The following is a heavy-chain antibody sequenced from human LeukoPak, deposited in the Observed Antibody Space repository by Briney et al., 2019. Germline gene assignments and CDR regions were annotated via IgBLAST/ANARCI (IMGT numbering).Heavy chain of an antibody. Sequence: SVKVSCKASGGTFSSYAISWVRQAPGQGLEWMGGIIPIFGTANYAQKFQGRVTITTDESTSTAYMELSSLRSEDTAVYYCAREGGRPLKLLWFGESRNGNWFDPWGQGTLVTVSS. V-gene: IGHV1-69*05. D-gene: IGHD3-10*01. J-gene: IGHJ5*02. CDR2: IIPIFGTA. CDR3: AREGGRPLKLLWFGESRNGNWFDP. CDR1: GGTFSSYA.